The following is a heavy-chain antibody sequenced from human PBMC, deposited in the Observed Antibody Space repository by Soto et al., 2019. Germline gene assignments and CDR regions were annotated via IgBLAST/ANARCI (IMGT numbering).Heavy chain of an antibody. CDR1: GYTFTSYY. J-gene: IGHJ3*02. Sequence: GASVKFSCKASGYTFTSYYLQWVRQAPGQGLEWIGIINPSGGSTTYTQKFQGRVTISVDKSKNQFSLKLSSVTAADTAVYYCARVGIETIQLWSHAFDIWGQGTMVTVSS. D-gene: IGHD5-18*01. V-gene: IGHV1-46*01. CDR2: INPSGGST. CDR3: ARVGIETIQLWSHAFDI.